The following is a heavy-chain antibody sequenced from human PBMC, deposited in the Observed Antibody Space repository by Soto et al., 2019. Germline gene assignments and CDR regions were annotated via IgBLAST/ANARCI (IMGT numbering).Heavy chain of an antibody. V-gene: IGHV3-21*01. CDR3: AREGSVAAPMNFQH. CDR1: GFTFSSYS. D-gene: IGHD6-13*01. J-gene: IGHJ1*01. CDR2: ISSSSSYI. Sequence: PGGSLRLSCAASGFTFSSYSMNWVRQAPGKGLEWVSSISSSSSYIYYADSVKGRFTISRDNAKNSLYPQMNSLRAEDTAVYYCAREGSVAAPMNFQHWGQGTLVTVSS.